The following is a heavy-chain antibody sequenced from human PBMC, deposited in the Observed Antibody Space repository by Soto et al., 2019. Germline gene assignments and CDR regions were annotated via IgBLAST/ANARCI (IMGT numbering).Heavy chain of an antibody. CDR2: ISGSGGST. V-gene: IGHV3-23*01. Sequence: GGSLRLSCAASGFTFSSYAMSWVRQAPGKGLEWVSAISGSGGSTYYADSVKGRFTISRDNSKNTLYLQMNSLRAEDTAVYYCAKPSDIVVVPAAGYWGQGTLVTVSS. CDR1: GFTFSSYA. J-gene: IGHJ4*02. CDR3: AKPSDIVVVPAAGY. D-gene: IGHD2-2*01.